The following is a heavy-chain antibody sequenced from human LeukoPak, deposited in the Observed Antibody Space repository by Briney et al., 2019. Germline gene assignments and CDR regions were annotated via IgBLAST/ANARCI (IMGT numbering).Heavy chain of an antibody. CDR2: MNPNSGNT. CDR3: ARGSRVAFYRSSKHNTLLY. J-gene: IGHJ4*02. CDR1: GYTFTSYD. V-gene: IGHV1-8*01. D-gene: IGHD1-1*01. Sequence: ASVKVSCKASGYTFTSYDINWVRQATGQGLEWMGWMNPNSGNTGYAQKFQGRVTMTRNTSISTAYMELSSLRSEDTAVYYCARGSRVAFYRSSKHNTLLYWGQGTLVTVSS.